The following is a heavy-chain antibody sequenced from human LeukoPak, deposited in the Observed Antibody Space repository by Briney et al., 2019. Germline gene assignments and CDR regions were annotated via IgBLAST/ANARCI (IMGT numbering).Heavy chain of an antibody. J-gene: IGHJ4*02. D-gene: IGHD3-22*01. V-gene: IGHV1-69*05. CDR2: IIPIFGTA. Sequence: SVKVSCKASGGTFSSYAISWVRQAPGQGLEWMGGIIPIFGTANYAQKFQGRVTITTDESTSTAYMELSSLRSEDTAVYYCAGPSYYYDSSGYYCGYYFDYWGQGTLVTVSS. CDR1: GGTFSSYA. CDR3: AGPSYYYDSSGYYCGYYFDY.